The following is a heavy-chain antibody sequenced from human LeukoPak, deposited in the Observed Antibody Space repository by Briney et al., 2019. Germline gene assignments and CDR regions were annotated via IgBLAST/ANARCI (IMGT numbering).Heavy chain of an antibody. CDR1: GFTFSSYS. CDR3: ARAFSNYYHMDV. V-gene: IGHV3-66*02. Sequence: PGGSLRLSCAASGFTFSSYSMSWVRQAPGRGLEWVSVIYIAGNTYYTDSVKGRFTISRDNSKNTLCLQMNSLRAEDTAVYYCARAFSNYYHMDVWGKGTTVIVSS. CDR2: IYIAGNT. J-gene: IGHJ6*03.